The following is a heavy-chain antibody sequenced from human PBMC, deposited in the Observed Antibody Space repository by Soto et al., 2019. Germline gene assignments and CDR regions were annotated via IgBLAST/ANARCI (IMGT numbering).Heavy chain of an antibody. CDR2: INHSGST. Sequence: SETLSLTCAVYGGSFSGYYWSWIRQPPGKGLEWIGEINHSGSTNYNPSLKSRVTISVDTSKNQFSLKLSSVTAADTAVYYCARGPGWLRFLFDYWGQGTLVTVSS. CDR3: ARGPGWLRFLFDY. V-gene: IGHV4-34*01. D-gene: IGHD5-12*01. J-gene: IGHJ4*02. CDR1: GGSFSGYY.